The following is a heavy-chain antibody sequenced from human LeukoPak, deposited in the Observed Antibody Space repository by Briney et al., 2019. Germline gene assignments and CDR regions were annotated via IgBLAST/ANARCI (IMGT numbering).Heavy chain of an antibody. CDR1: GGSISSNSYY. D-gene: IGHD1-26*01. CDR2: IHSSGST. CDR3: ARHSGGFRYRLDY. Sequence: SETLSLTCTVSGGSISSNSYYWSWIRQPPGKGLEWIGSIHSSGSTYYNPSLKSRVTISLDTSKNQFSLKLSSVAAPDTAVYYCARHSGGFRYRLDYWGQGTLVTVSS. V-gene: IGHV4-39*01. J-gene: IGHJ4*02.